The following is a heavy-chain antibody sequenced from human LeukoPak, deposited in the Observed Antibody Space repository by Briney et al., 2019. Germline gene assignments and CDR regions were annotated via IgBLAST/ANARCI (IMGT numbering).Heavy chain of an antibody. V-gene: IGHV3-30*03. CDR1: GFTFSSYG. CDR3: ARVAPIYSSSLYYLDY. CDR2: ISYDGSNK. D-gene: IGHD6-13*01. Sequence: GGSLRLSCAASGFTFSSYGMHWVRQAPGKGLEWVAVISYDGSNKYYADSVKGRFTISRDNSKNTLYLQMNSLRAEDTAVYYCARVAPIYSSSLYYLDYWGQGSLVTVSS. J-gene: IGHJ4*02.